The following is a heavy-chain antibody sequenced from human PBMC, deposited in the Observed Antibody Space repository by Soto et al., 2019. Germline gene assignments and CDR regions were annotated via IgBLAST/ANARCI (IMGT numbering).Heavy chain of an antibody. CDR1: GGSVSSGSYY. Sequence: SETLSLTCTVSGGSVSSGSYYWSWIRQPPGKGLEWIGYIYYSGSTNYNPSLKSQVTISVDTSKNQFSLKLSSGPAAATAVYYCARVATPSITGTLHNYYYYYGMDVWGQGTRVTVSS. D-gene: IGHD1-7*01. CDR2: IYYSGST. V-gene: IGHV4-61*01. CDR3: ARVATPSITGTLHNYYYYYGMDV. J-gene: IGHJ6*02.